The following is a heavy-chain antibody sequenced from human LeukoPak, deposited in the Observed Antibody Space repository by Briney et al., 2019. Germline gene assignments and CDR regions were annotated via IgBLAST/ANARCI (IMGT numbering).Heavy chain of an antibody. CDR1: GGSISSYC. CDR3: ARENYDILTGYSYFDY. Sequence: PSETLSLTCTVSGGSISSYCWSWIRQPAGKGLEWIGRIYTSGSTNYNPSLKSRVTISVDKSKNQFSLKLSSVTAADTAVYYCARENYDILTGYSYFDYWGQGTLVTVSS. D-gene: IGHD3-9*01. J-gene: IGHJ4*02. V-gene: IGHV4-4*07. CDR2: IYTSGST.